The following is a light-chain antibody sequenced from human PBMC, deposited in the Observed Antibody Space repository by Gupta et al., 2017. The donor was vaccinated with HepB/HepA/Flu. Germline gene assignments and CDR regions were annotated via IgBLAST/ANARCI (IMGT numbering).Light chain of an antibody. Sequence: TVLTQSPGTLSLSPGESATLSCRASQSVSSNFLAWYQQKPGQAPRLLIYGASSRATGIPDRLSGSGSETDFALTISRRAPEDFAVYCCQQEGSSPKTFGQGTKVEIE. CDR1: QSVSSNF. CDR3: QQEGSSPKT. CDR2: GAS. J-gene: IGKJ1*01. V-gene: IGKV3-20*01.